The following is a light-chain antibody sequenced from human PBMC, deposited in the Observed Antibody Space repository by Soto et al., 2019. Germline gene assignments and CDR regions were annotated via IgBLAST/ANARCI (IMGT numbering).Light chain of an antibody. V-gene: IGLV1-47*01. CDR1: SSNIGSNY. Sequence: QSVLTQPPSASGTPGQRVTISCPGSSSNIGSNYVYWYQQLPGTAPKLLIYSNNQRPSGVPDRFSGSKSGTSASLAISGLRSEDEADYYCAAWDDSLHVVFGGGTQLTVL. J-gene: IGLJ2*01. CDR2: SNN. CDR3: AAWDDSLHVV.